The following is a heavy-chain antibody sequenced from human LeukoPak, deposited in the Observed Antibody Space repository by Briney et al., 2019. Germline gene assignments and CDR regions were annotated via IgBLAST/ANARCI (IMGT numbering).Heavy chain of an antibody. CDR2: ISAYNGNT. D-gene: IGHD6-6*01. CDR3: ARAEYSSSSVGYYYYMDV. J-gene: IGHJ6*03. Sequence: GASVKVSCKASGYTFTSYGISWVRQAPGQGLEWMGWISAYNGNTNYAQKLQGRVTMTTDTSTSTAYMELRSLRSDDTAVYYCARAEYSSSSVGYYYYMDVWGKGTTVTVSS. CDR1: GYTFTSYG. V-gene: IGHV1-18*01.